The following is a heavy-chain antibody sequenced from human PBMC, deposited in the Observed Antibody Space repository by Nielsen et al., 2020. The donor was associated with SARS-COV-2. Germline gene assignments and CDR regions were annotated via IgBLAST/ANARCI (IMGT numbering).Heavy chain of an antibody. V-gene: IGHV3-66*01. D-gene: IGHD2-2*01. J-gene: IGHJ6*03. CDR1: GFTVSSNY. Sequence: GESLKISCAASGFTVSSNYMSWVRQAPGKGLEWVSVIYSGGSTYYADSVKGRFTISRDNSKNTLYLQMNSLRAEDTAVYYCARVISSSTSCLYGGCYYYYMDVWGKGTTVTVSS. CDR3: ARVISSSTSCLYGGCYYYYMDV. CDR2: IYSGGST.